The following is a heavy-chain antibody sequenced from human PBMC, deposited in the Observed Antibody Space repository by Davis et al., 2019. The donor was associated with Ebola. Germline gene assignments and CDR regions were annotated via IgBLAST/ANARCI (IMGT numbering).Heavy chain of an antibody. D-gene: IGHD6-13*01. V-gene: IGHV3-7*01. Sequence: PGGSLRLSCAASGFTFNRFWMTWVRQAPGKGLEWVANIKQDGSEKYYVDSLKGRFTISRDNAKNSLYLQMNSLRAEDTAVYYCARGVYSSIWYSSPDVWGQGTMVTVSS. CDR2: IKQDGSEK. CDR1: GFTFNRFW. J-gene: IGHJ3*01. CDR3: ARGVYSSIWYSSPDV.